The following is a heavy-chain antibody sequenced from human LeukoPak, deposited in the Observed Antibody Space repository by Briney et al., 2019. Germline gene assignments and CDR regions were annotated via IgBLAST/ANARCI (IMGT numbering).Heavy chain of an antibody. CDR1: GVTFSSYA. CDR2: ISYDGSNK. Sequence: PGGSLRLSCAASGVTFSSYAMHGVRQAPGKGLEGEAVISYDGSNKYYADSVKGRFTISRDNSKNTLYLQMNSLRAEDTAVYYCARDNYYDSSGYLEYWGQGTLVTVSS. J-gene: IGHJ4*02. D-gene: IGHD3-22*01. V-gene: IGHV3-30-3*01. CDR3: ARDNYYDSSGYLEY.